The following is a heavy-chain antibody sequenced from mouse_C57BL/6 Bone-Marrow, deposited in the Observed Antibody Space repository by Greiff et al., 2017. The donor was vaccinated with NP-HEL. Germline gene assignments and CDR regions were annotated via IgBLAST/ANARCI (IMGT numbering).Heavy chain of an antibody. CDR3: ARGGPFAY. J-gene: IGHJ3*01. CDR1: GYTFTSYG. Sequence: QVHVKQSGAELARPGASVKLSCKASGYTFTSYGISWVKQRTGQGLEWIGEIYPRSGNTYYNEKFKGKATLTADKSSSTAYMELRSLTSEDSAVYFCARGGPFAYWGQGTLVTVSA. V-gene: IGHV1-81*01. CDR2: IYPRSGNT.